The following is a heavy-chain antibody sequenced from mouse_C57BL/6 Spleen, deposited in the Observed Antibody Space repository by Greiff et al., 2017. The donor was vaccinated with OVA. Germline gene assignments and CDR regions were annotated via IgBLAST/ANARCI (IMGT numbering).Heavy chain of an antibody. V-gene: IGHV2-6*03. Sequence: VKLQESGPGLVAPSQSLSITCTVSGFSLTSYGVHWVRQPPGKGLEWLVVIWSDGSTTYNSALKSRLSISKDNSKSQVFLKMNSLQTDDTAMYYCAREKIYDGYFLYAMDYWGQGTSVTVSS. D-gene: IGHD2-3*01. CDR3: AREKIYDGYFLYAMDY. J-gene: IGHJ4*01. CDR2: IWSDGST. CDR1: GFSLTSYG.